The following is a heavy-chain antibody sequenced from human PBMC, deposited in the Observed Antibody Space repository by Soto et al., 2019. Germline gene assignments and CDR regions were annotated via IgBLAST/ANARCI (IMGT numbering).Heavy chain of an antibody. CDR2: SSSTGRYT. CDR1: GFTFSDYY. D-gene: IGHD1-26*01. J-gene: IGHJ4*02. Sequence: GGSLRLSCEAVGFTFSDYYMNWIRQAPGKGLEWIAYSSSTGRYTNYADSVRGRFTISRDNAKNTLYLQMNSLRAEDTAVYYCARVTGTYYHFDYWGQGTLVTVSS. CDR3: ARVTGTYYHFDY. V-gene: IGHV3-11*06.